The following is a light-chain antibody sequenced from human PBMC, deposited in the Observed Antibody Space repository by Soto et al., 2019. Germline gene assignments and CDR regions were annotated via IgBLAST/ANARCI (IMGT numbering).Light chain of an antibody. CDR3: AAWNDSLSGVV. CDR2: RNN. Sequence: QSVLTQPPSASGTPGQRVTISCSGSSSNIGSNFIYWYQQFPGTAPKLLIYRNNERPSGVPDRFSGSKSGTSAPLAISGLRSDDEADYHCAAWNDSLSGVVFGGGTKLTV. V-gene: IGLV1-47*01. J-gene: IGLJ2*01. CDR1: SSNIGSNF.